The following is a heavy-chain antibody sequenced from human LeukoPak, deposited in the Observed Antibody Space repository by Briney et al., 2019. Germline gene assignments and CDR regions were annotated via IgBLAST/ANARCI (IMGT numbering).Heavy chain of an antibody. V-gene: IGHV1-24*01. CDR3: ATSPGFVVVPAATGALSY. J-gene: IGHJ4*02. CDR2: FDPEDGET. CDR1: GYTLTELS. D-gene: IGHD2-2*01. Sequence: AASVKVSCKVSGYTLTELSMHWVRQAPGKGLEWMGGFDPEDGETFYAQTVQGRVTMSGDTSTNTAYMEMSSLRAEDTAVYYCATSPGFVVVPAATGALSYWGQGTLVTVSS.